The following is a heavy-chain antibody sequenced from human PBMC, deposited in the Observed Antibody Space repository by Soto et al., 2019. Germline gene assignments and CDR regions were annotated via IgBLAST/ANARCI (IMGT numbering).Heavy chain of an antibody. V-gene: IGHV1-3*05. CDR1: GYTFTSYA. CDR3: ASEAIAAAAVYGMDV. CDR2: INAGNGNT. D-gene: IGHD6-13*01. Sequence: QVQLVQSGAEEKKPGASVKVSWKASGYTFTSYAMHWVRQAPGQRLEWMGWINAGNGNTKYSQKFQGRVTITRDTSASTAYMELSSLRSEDTAVYYCASEAIAAAAVYGMDVWGQGTTVTVSS. J-gene: IGHJ6*02.